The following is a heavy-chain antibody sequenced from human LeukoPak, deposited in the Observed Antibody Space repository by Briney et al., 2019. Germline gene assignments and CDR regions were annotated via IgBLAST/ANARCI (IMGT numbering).Heavy chain of an antibody. J-gene: IGHJ4*02. V-gene: IGHV3-30*18. CDR2: ISYDGSTQ. Sequence: PGGSLRLSCAASGFTFSSYGMHWVRQAPGKGLEWVAVISYDGSTQYYADSVKGRFTVSRDNSNNTLSLQMNSLKAEDTAVYYCAKGRMMATIMISFDYWGRGTLVTVSS. CDR3: AKGRMMATIMISFDY. D-gene: IGHD5-24*01. CDR1: GFTFSSYG.